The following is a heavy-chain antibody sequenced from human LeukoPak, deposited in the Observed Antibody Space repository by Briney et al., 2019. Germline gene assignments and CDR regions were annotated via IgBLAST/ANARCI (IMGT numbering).Heavy chain of an antibody. CDR3: ARLFNYYDNSGYYQYYFDY. J-gene: IGHJ4*02. D-gene: IGHD3-22*01. CDR1: GYTFTGHY. Sequence: ASVKVSCKASGYTFTGHYMHWVRQAPGQGLEWMGWINPNSGGTNYAQKFQGRVTLTRDTSISTAYMELSRLKSDDTAVYYCARLFNYYDNSGYYQYYFDYWGQGTLVTVSS. V-gene: IGHV1-2*02. CDR2: INPNSGGT.